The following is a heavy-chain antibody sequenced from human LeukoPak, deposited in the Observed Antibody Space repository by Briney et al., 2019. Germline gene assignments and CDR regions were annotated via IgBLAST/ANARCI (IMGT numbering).Heavy chain of an antibody. CDR2: ISTYNGNA. D-gene: IGHD6-19*01. Sequence: EASVKVSCKASGYTFDRYGLTWVRRAPGQGLEWVGWISTYNGNAHYAQKLQGRVTMTIDTSTSTAYVELRSLRSDDTAVYYCARARDTSGWYLDAFGVWGQGTLVTVSS. CDR1: GYTFDRYG. CDR3: ARARDTSGWYLDAFGV. V-gene: IGHV1-18*01. J-gene: IGHJ3*01.